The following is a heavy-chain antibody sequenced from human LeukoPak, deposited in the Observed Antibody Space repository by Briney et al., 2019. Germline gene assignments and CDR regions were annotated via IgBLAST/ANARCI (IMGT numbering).Heavy chain of an antibody. V-gene: IGHV3-23*01. J-gene: IGHJ5*02. D-gene: IGHD1-1*01. CDR2: ISGSGSHA. CDR1: GFSFGSYA. CDR3: GSGPVGTTVP. Sequence: QPGGTLRLSCAASGFSFGSYAMGWTRQAPGQGLEWVSAISGSGSHANYAESVKGRFTISRDNSKNTLYLQMHSLIAADTAVYYCGSGPVGTTVPWGQGTLVTVSS.